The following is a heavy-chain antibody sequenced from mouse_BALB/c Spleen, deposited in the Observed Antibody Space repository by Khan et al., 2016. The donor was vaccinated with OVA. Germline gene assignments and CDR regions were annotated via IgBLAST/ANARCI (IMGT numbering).Heavy chain of an antibody. Sequence: QVHVKQSGAELVNPGASVNLSCKASGYTLTSYWMHWVKQRPGQGLEWIGEINPSNGRTNYNEKFKSKATLTVDKSSSTAYMQLSSPTSEDSAVYYCARLLINFDYWGQGTTRTVSS. V-gene: IGHV1S81*02. CDR3: ARLLINFDY. D-gene: IGHD2-1*01. CDR2: INPSNGRT. CDR1: GYTLTSYW. J-gene: IGHJ2*01.